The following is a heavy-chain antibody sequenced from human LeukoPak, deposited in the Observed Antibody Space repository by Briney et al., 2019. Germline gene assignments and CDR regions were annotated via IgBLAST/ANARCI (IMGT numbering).Heavy chain of an antibody. CDR3: AVPVVVVAATHAFDI. CDR2: ISPSGGST. J-gene: IGHJ3*02. CDR1: GYTFTSYD. Sequence: ASVKVSCKASGYTFTSYDMDWVRQAPGQRLEWMGIISPSGGSTSYAQKFEGRVTMTRDTSTRTVYIELSSLRSEDTAVYDCAVPVVVVAATHAFDIWGQGTMVTVSS. V-gene: IGHV1-46*01. D-gene: IGHD2-15*01.